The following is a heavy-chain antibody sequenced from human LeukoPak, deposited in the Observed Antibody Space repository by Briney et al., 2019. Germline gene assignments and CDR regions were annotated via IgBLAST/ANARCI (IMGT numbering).Heavy chain of an antibody. Sequence: SDPTLVNPSQTLSLTCAISGDSVSSDCAAWNWIRQSPSRGLERLVRPCYRSKWFSRYAVSVKSRITINADTSKNQFYLQLNSVPPDDTAVYYCARGPGYFQHWGQGTLVTVSS. CDR2: PCYRSKWFS. V-gene: IGHV6-1*01. J-gene: IGHJ1*01. CDR3: ARGPGYFQH. CDR1: GDSVSSDCAA.